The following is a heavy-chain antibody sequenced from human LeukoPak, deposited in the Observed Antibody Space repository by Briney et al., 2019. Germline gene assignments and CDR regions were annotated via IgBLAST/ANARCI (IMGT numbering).Heavy chain of an antibody. V-gene: IGHV3-7*01. J-gene: IGHJ4*02. CDR1: GIMFSGYW. CDR3: AGDGGPFDH. D-gene: IGHD3-16*01. CDR2: IKQHGTEK. Sequence: GGSLRLSCTASGIMFSGYWMSWVRQAPGKGLEWVANIKQHGTEKYYVDSVKGRFTIFRDDAKKSVYLQMNSLRAEDTAVYYCAGDGGPFDHWGQGILVTVAS.